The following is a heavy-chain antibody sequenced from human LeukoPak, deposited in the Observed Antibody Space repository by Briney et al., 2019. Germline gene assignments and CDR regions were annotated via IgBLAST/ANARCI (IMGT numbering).Heavy chain of an antibody. CDR1: GGTFSSYT. D-gene: IGHD3-22*01. Sequence: SVKVSCKASGGTFSSYTISWVRQAPGQGLEWMGRIIPILGIANYAQKFQGRVTITADKSTSTAYMELSSLRSEDTAVYYCARAVPYYYDSSGEYNWFDPWGQGTLVTVSS. CDR2: IIPILGIA. CDR3: ARAVPYYYDSSGEYNWFDP. V-gene: IGHV1-69*02. J-gene: IGHJ5*02.